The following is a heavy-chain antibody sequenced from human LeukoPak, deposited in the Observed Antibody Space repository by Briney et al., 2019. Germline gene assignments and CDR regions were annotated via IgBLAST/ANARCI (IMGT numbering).Heavy chain of an antibody. D-gene: IGHD2-2*01. CDR2: ISYDGSNK. CDR1: GFTFSSYA. V-gene: IGHV3-30*04. J-gene: IGHJ4*02. Sequence: GGSLRLSCAASGFTFSSYAMHWVRQAPGKGLEWVAVISYDGSNKYYADSVKGRFTISRDNSKNTLYLQMNSLRAEDTAVYYCARDRSDADIVVVPAPPEVDYWGQGTLVTVSS. CDR3: ARDRSDADIVVVPAPPEVDY.